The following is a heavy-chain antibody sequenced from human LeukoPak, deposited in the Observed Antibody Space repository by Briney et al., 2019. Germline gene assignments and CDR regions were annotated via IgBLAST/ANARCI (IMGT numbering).Heavy chain of an antibody. V-gene: IGHV4-39*01. J-gene: IGHJ4*02. Sequence: SETLSLTCTVSGGSISSSSYYWGWIRQPPGKGLEWIGSIYYSGSTYYNPSLKSRVTISVDTSKNQFSLKLSSVTAADTAVYYCARWGVHDYGDYYFDYWGQGTLVTVSS. CDR1: GGSISSSSYY. CDR3: ARWGVHDYGDYYFDY. D-gene: IGHD4-17*01. CDR2: IYYSGST.